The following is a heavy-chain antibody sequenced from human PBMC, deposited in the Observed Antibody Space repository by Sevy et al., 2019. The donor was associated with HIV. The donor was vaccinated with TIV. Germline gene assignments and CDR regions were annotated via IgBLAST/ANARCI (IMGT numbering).Heavy chain of an antibody. CDR1: GFIFSTYG. D-gene: IGHD1-26*01. CDR3: AKMQGGSYNYYGLDV. CDR2: ISYDGSEK. J-gene: IGHJ6*02. V-gene: IGHV3-30*18. Sequence: GGSLRLSCAASGFIFSTYGIHWVRQAPGKGLEWVAVISYDGSEKSYADSVRGRFTISRDNSKNTLYLQMNSLRVEDTAIYYCAKMQGGSYNYYGLDVWGQGTTVTVSS.